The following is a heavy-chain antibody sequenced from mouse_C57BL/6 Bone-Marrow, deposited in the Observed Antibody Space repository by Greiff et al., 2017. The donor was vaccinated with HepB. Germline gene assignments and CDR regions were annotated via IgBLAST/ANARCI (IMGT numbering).Heavy chain of an antibody. Sequence: EVQLVESGGGLVQPGGSMKLSCVASGFTFSNYWMNWVRQSPEKGLEWVAQIRLKSDNYATHYAESVKGRFTISRDDSKSSVYLQMNNLRAEDTGIYYCTESGSPFAYWGQGTLVTVSA. V-gene: IGHV6-3*01. CDR2: IRLKSDNYAT. CDR1: GFTFSNYW. J-gene: IGHJ3*01. D-gene: IGHD1-1*01. CDR3: TESGSPFAY.